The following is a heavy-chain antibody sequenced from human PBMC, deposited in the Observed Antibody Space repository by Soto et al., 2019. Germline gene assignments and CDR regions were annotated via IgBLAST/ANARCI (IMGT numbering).Heavy chain of an antibody. D-gene: IGHD1-7*01. J-gene: IGHJ4*02. CDR3: ATSDGGNYHHGTFDY. V-gene: IGHV4-34*01. Sequence: NPSETLSLTCAVYGGSFSGYCWSWIRQPPGKGLEWIGEINHSGSTNYNPSLKNRVTISVDTSKNQFSLKLSSVTAADTAMYYCATSDGGNYHHGTFDYWGQGTLVTVSS. CDR1: GGSFSGYC. CDR2: INHSGST.